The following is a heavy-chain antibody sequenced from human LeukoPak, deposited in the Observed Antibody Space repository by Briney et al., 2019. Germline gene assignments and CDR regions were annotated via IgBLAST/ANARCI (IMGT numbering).Heavy chain of an antibody. V-gene: IGHV3-7*01. Sequence: GGSLRLSCAASGFTFSSYWMSWVRQAPGKGLEWVANIKQDGSEKYYVDSVKGRFTISRDNSKNTLYLQMNSLRAEDTAVYYCAKDILGSFDPWGQGTLVTVSS. D-gene: IGHD3-10*01. CDR3: AKDILGSFDP. CDR1: GFTFSSYW. CDR2: IKQDGSEK. J-gene: IGHJ5*02.